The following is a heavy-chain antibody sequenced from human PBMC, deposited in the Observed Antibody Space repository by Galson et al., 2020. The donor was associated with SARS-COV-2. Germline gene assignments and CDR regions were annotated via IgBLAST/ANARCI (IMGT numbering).Heavy chain of an antibody. D-gene: IGHD5-18*01. CDR1: GGTFSSYT. CDR2: IIPILGIA. J-gene: IGHJ6*03. CDR3: ARAHTAMASRPDLGYYYYYYMDV. Sequence: ASVKVSCKASGGTFSSYTISWVRQAPGQGLEWMGRIIPILGIANYAQKFQGRVTITADKSTSTAYMELSSLRSEDTAVYYCARAHTAMASRPDLGYYYYYYMDVWGKGTTVTVSS. V-gene: IGHV1-69*02.